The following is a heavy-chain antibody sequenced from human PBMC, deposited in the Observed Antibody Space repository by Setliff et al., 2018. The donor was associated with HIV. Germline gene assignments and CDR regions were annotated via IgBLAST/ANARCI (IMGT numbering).Heavy chain of an antibody. J-gene: IGHJ4*02. CDR3: AGEESTEDYGSGSYGPTLPPPLIY. CDR1: GGSISSYY. D-gene: IGHD3-10*01. CDR2: IYTSGST. Sequence: PSETLSLTCTVSGGSISSYYWSWIRQPAGKGLEWIGRIYTSGSTNYNPSLKSRVTISVDTSKNQFSLKLSSVPAADTAVYYCAGEESTEDYGSGSYGPTLPPPLIYGGQGTLVTVSS. V-gene: IGHV4-4*07.